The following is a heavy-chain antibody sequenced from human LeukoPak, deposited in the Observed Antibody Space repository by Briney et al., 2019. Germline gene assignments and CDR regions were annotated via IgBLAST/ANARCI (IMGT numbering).Heavy chain of an antibody. CDR1: GFTFSSYA. J-gene: IGHJ6*02. V-gene: IGHV3-7*01. CDR3: ARESSLDILTGYLSLYYYYGMDV. D-gene: IGHD3-9*01. CDR2: IKQDGSEK. Sequence: GGSLRLSCAASGFTFSSYAMSWVRQAPGKGLEWVANIKQDGSEKYYVDSVKGRFTISRDNAKNSLYLQMNSLRAEDTAVYYCARESSLDILTGYLSLYYYYGMDVWGQGTTVTVSS.